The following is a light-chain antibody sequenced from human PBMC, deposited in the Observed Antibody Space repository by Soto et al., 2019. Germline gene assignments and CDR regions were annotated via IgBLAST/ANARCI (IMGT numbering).Light chain of an antibody. CDR3: QQYGTSPLT. J-gene: IGKJ5*01. CDR2: DDF. Sequence: EIVLTQSPGTLSLSPGERVTLSCRASQSVSSSHLAWYQQKPGHAPRLLMYDDFTRATGIPDRFTGIGSGKDFTLTISRLEAEDYAMSHCQQYGTSPLTLGQGTRVEIK. CDR1: QSVSSSH. V-gene: IGKV3-20*01.